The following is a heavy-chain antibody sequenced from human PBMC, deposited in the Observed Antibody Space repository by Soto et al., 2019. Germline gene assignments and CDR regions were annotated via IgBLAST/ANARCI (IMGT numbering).Heavy chain of an antibody. Sequence: PSETLSLTCAVSGGSISSGGYSWSWIRQPPGKGLEWIGYIYHSGSTYYNPSLKSRVTISVDTSKNQFSLKLSSVTAADTAVYYCARQPPGLRGYSYGPDYWGQGTLVTVSS. D-gene: IGHD5-18*01. J-gene: IGHJ4*02. CDR1: GGSISSGGYS. V-gene: IGHV4-30-2*05. CDR2: IYHSGST. CDR3: ARQPPGLRGYSYGPDY.